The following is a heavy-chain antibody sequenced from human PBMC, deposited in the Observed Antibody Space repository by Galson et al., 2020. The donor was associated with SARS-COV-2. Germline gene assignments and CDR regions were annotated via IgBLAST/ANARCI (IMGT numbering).Heavy chain of an antibody. CDR3: TYDFWSGYYIIPLYY. V-gene: IGHV3-49*04. Sequence: TGGSLRLSCTTSGFTFGDYAMNWVRQAPGKGLEWVGFIRGKAYGGTIEYAASVKGRFTISRDDSKSIAYLQMNSLKTEDTAVYYCTYDFWSGYYIIPLYYWGQGTLVTVSS. CDR2: IRGKAYGGTI. J-gene: IGHJ4*02. CDR1: GFTFGDYA. D-gene: IGHD3-3*01.